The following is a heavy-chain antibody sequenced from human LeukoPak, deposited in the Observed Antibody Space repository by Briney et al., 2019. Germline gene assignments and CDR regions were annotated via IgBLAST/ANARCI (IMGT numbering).Heavy chain of an antibody. CDR1: GFTFSDYY. CDR3: ARDRSSSRLKRLDY. V-gene: IGHV3-11*04. CDR2: ISSSGSTI. D-gene: IGHD6-13*01. J-gene: IGHJ4*02. Sequence: GGSLRLSCAASGFTFSDYYMSWIRQAPGKGLEWVSYISSSGSTIYYADSVKGRFTISRDNAKSSLYLQMNSLRAEDTAVYYCARDRSSSRLKRLDYWGQGTLVTVSS.